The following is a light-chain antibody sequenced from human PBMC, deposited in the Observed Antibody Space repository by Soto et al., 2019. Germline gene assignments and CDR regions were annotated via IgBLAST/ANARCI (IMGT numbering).Light chain of an antibody. CDR1: QSISTW. V-gene: IGKV1-5*03. Sequence: DIQMAQSPSTLSASVGDRVTITCRASQSISTWLAWYQHKAGKAPKLLIYKASSLESGVPSRFSGSGSGTEFTLTISSLHPEDFATYYCQQYNSYSFGQGTK. J-gene: IGKJ1*01. CDR2: KAS. CDR3: QQYNSYS.